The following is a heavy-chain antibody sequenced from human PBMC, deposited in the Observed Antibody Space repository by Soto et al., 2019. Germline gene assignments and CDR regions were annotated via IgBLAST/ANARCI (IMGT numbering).Heavy chain of an antibody. CDR1: GYTFTSYY. D-gene: IGHD2-15*01. V-gene: IGHV1-46*03. J-gene: IGHJ4*02. CDR3: ARVYCSGGSCYSVDY. CDR2: INPSGGST. Sequence: ASVKVSCKASGYTFTSYYMHWVRQAPGQGLEWMGIINPSGGSTSYAQKFQGRVTMNRDTSTSTVYMELSSLRSEDTAVYYCARVYCSGGSCYSVDYWGQGTLVTVSS.